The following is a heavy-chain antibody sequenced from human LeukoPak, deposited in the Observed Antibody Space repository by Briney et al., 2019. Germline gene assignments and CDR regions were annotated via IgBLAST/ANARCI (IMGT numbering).Heavy chain of an antibody. CDR1: GGSISSYY. CDR3: ARGSDWFDP. J-gene: IGHJ5*02. V-gene: IGHV4-59*01. Sequence: SETLSLTCTVSGGSISSYYWSWIRQPPGKGLEWIGYIYYSGSTNYNPSLKSRVTVSVDTSKNQFSLKLSSVTAADTAVYYCARGSDWFDPWGQGTLVTVSS. CDR2: IYYSGST.